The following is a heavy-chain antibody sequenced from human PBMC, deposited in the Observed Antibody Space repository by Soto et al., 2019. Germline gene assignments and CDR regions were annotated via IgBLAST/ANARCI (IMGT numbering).Heavy chain of an antibody. CDR2: IYYSGST. V-gene: IGHV4-31*03. D-gene: IGHD5-18*01. Sequence: LSLTCTVSGGSISSGGYYWSWIRQHPGKGLEWIGYIYYSGSTFYTPTLKSRVTISVDTSKNQFSLNLSSVTAADTAVYYCARKKGYSYCPHYFDYWGQGTLVTVSS. CDR1: GGSISSGGYY. J-gene: IGHJ4*02. CDR3: ARKKGYSYCPHYFDY.